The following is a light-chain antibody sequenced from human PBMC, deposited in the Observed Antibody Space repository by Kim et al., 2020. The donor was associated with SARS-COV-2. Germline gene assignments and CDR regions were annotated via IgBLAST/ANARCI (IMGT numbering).Light chain of an antibody. CDR3: SSYASSRTLV. CDR1: SSDVGGYNC. Sequence: GQYITIACPGTSSDVGGYNCVSWYQQHPGKVPKLMIHDVSNRPSGISTRFSGSKSGNTATLTIFGLQAEDEADYYCSSYASSRTLVFGGGTKVTVL. CDR2: DVS. V-gene: IGLV2-14*03. J-gene: IGLJ3*02.